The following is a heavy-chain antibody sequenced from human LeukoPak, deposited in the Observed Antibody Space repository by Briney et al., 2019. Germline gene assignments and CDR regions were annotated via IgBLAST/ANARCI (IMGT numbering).Heavy chain of an antibody. CDR1: GFTFRIYA. CDR2: IGASGAT. V-gene: IGHV3-23*01. Sequence: GGSLRLSCAASGFTFRIYAMTWVRQAPGKGPQWVSAIGASGATFYADSVKGRFTISRDNSRNTLYLQMNSLRAEDTAVYYCARASPYGWPHYYYYYMDVWGKGTTVTVSS. CDR3: ARASPYGWPHYYYYYMDV. J-gene: IGHJ6*03. D-gene: IGHD4-17*01.